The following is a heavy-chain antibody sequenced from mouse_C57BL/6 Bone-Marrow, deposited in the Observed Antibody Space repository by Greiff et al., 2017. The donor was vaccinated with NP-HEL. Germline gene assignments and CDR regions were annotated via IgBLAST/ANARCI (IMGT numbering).Heavy chain of an antibody. V-gene: IGHV1-69*01. Sequence: QVQLQQPGAELVMPGASVKLSCKASGYTFTSYWMHWVKQRPGQGLEWIGEIDPSDSYTNYNQKFKGKSTLTVDKSSSTAYMQLRSLTSEDSAVYYCASCRWERDYWGQGTMVTVSA. CDR3: ASCRWERDY. CDR2: IDPSDSYT. CDR1: GYTFTSYW. D-gene: IGHD2-3*01. J-gene: IGHJ3*01.